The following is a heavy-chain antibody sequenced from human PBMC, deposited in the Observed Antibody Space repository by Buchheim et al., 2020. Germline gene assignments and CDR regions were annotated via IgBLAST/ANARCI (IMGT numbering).Heavy chain of an antibody. CDR2: ISSSSTI. Sequence: EVQLVESGGGLVQPGGSLRLSCAASGFTFSSYSMNWVRQAPGKGLEWVSYISSSSTIYYADSVKGRFTISRDNAKNSLYLQMNSLRAEDTAVYYCARDSYSSGWTPDYWGQGTL. D-gene: IGHD6-19*01. J-gene: IGHJ4*02. CDR3: ARDSYSSGWTPDY. CDR1: GFTFSSYS. V-gene: IGHV3-48*01.